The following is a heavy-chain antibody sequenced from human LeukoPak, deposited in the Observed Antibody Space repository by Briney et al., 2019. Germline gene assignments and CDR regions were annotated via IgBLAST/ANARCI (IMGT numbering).Heavy chain of an antibody. CDR2: IYSGGST. CDR3: ARAGVLVQPQLFFDY. D-gene: IGHD2-2*01. CDR1: GFTVSSNY. Sequence: GGSLRLSCAASGFTVSSNYMSWVRQAPGKGLEWVSVIYSGGSTYYADSVKGRFTISRDNSKNTLYFQMNSLRAEDTAVYYCARAGVLVQPQLFFDYWGQGTLVTVSS. V-gene: IGHV3-53*01. J-gene: IGHJ4*02.